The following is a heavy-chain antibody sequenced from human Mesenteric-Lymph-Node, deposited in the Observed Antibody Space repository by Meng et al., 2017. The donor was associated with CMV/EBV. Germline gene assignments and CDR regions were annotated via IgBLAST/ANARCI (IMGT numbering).Heavy chain of an antibody. V-gene: IGHV1-2*02. Sequence: ASVKVSCKASGYTFTGYYMHWVRQAPGQGLEWMGWINPNSGGTNYAQKFQGRVTMTRDTSISTAYMELSRLRSDDTAVYYCASSSSERYYYGMDVWGQGTTVTVSS. CDR3: ASSSSERYYYGMDV. CDR1: GYTFTGYY. D-gene: IGHD6-6*01. J-gene: IGHJ6*02. CDR2: INPNSGGT.